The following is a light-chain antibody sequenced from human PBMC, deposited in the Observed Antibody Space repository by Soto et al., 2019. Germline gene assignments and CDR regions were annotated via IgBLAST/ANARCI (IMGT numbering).Light chain of an antibody. CDR1: QSISSW. CDR2: DAS. V-gene: IGKV1-5*01. CDR3: QQYNSHWT. Sequence: DIQMTQSPSTLSASVGDRVTLTCRASQSISSWLAWYKQKPGKAPKLLIYDASALESGVQSRFRGGGSGTEFTLTISSLEAEEFATYYCQQYNSHWTFGEGTKVDIK. J-gene: IGKJ1*01.